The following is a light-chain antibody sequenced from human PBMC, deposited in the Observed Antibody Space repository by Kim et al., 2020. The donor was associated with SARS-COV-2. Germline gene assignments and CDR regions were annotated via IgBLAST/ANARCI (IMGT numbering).Light chain of an antibody. Sequence: VGDRVTVTCRESQSINKYLNWYQQKPGQAPKLLIYAASNLQGGVPSRFTGSGSGTDFTLTINSLQPEDFATYYCQQSYSALGGFTFGGGTKVDIK. CDR2: AAS. CDR3: QQSYSALGGFT. J-gene: IGKJ4*01. V-gene: IGKV1-39*01. CDR1: QSINKY.